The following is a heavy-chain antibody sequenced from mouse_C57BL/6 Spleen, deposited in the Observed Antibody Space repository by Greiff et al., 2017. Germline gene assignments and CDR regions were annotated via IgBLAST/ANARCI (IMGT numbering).Heavy chain of an antibody. CDR2: INPGSGGT. D-gene: IGHD1-1*01. Sequence: QVQLQPPGAELVRPGTSVKVSCKASGYAFTNYLIEWVKQRPGQGLEWIGVINPGSGGTNYNEKFKGKATLTADKSSSTAYMQLSSLTSEDSAVYFCARYYDYFDYWGQGTTLTVSS. J-gene: IGHJ2*01. V-gene: IGHV1-54*01. CDR1: GYAFTNYL. CDR3: ARYYDYFDY.